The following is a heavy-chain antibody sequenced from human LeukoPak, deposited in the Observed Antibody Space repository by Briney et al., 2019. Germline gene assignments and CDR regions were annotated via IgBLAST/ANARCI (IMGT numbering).Heavy chain of an antibody. D-gene: IGHD3-3*01. J-gene: IGHJ4*02. V-gene: IGHV4-34*01. Sequence: SETLSLTCAVYGGSFSGYYWSWIRQPPGKGLEWIGEINHGGSTNYNPSLKSRVTISVDTSKNQFSLKLSSVTAADTAVYYCARGLFGGGVFWGQGTLVTVSS. CDR1: GGSFSGYY. CDR3: ARGLFGGGVF. CDR2: INHGGST.